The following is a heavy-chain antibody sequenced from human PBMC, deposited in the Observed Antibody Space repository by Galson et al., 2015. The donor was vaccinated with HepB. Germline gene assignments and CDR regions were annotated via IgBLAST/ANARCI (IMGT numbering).Heavy chain of an antibody. CDR2: INPSGGST. D-gene: IGHD5-18*01. V-gene: IGHV1-46*01. Sequence: SVKVSCKASRYTFTSHYMHWVRQAPGQGLEWMGIINPSGGSTSYAQKFQGRVTLTRDTSTSTVYMELSSLRSEDTAVYYCAREPIGGYSYGFDYWGQGTLVTVSS. CDR3: AREPIGGYSYGFDY. CDR1: RYTFTSHY. J-gene: IGHJ4*02.